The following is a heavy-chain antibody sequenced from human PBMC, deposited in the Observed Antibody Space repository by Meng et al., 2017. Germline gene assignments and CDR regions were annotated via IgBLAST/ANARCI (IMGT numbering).Heavy chain of an antibody. CDR1: GFSLTSSA. D-gene: IGHD5-24*01. Sequence: SAKVSCKASGFSLTSSAMQWVRQARGQRVERIGWIVVGSGNTNYAQKFQERVTITRDKSTSTAYMELSSLRSEDTAVYYCAAAREMATMWGAFDFWGQGTMVTVSS. V-gene: IGHV1-58*02. J-gene: IGHJ3*01. CDR3: AAAREMATMWGAFDF. CDR2: IVVGSGNT.